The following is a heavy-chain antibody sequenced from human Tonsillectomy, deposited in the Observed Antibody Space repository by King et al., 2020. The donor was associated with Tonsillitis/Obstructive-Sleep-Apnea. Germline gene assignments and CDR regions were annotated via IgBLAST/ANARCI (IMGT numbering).Heavy chain of an antibody. CDR1: GGSISSYF. D-gene: IGHD6-19*01. V-gene: IGHV4-59*01. J-gene: IGHJ3*02. CDR2: IYYSWST. CDR3: SRDMVLVAGVDAFDI. Sequence: VQLQESGPGLVKPSETLSLTCTVSGGSISSYFWSWIRQPPGKGLEWIGYIYYSWSTNYNPSLKRRVTISVDTPKNQFSLKLSSVTAADDAVYYCSRDMVLVAGVDAFDIWGQGTMLTVSS.